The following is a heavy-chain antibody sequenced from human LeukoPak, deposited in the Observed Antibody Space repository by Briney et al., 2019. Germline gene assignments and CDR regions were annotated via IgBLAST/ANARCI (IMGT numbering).Heavy chain of an antibody. D-gene: IGHD1-26*01. CDR1: GFTFSSYA. J-gene: IGHJ6*02. V-gene: IGHV3-23*01. Sequence: GGSLRLSCAASGFTFSSYAMSWVRQAPGKGLEWVSAISGSGGSTYYADSVKGRFTISRDNSKNTLYLQMNSLRAEDTAVYYCASIEFSVRNYGMDVWGQGTTVTVSS. CDR2: ISGSGGST. CDR3: ASIEFSVRNYGMDV.